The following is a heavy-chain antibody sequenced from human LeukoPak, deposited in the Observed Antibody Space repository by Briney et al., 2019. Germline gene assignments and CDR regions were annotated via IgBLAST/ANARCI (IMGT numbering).Heavy chain of an antibody. Sequence: GGSLRLSCAASGFTFSSYSMNWVRQAPGKGLEWVSSISSSSSYIYYTDSVKGRFTISRDNAKNSLYLQMNSLRAEDTALHYFGKGLGDGYNYIPAAFDYWGQGTLVTVSS. J-gene: IGHJ4*02. CDR2: ISSSSSYI. V-gene: IGHV3-21*04. D-gene: IGHD5-24*01. CDR1: GFTFSSYS. CDR3: GKGLGDGYNYIPAAFDY.